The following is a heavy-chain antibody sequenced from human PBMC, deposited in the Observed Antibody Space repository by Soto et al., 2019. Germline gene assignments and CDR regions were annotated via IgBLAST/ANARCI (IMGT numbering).Heavy chain of an antibody. D-gene: IGHD6-13*01. V-gene: IGHV3-23*01. CDR1: VFAFSTYA. CDR3: AKVTKRAAAGRYEYYKYGMDV. J-gene: IGHJ6*02. Sequence: WWSLRLSCSASVFAFSTYAMTWCRQAPGKGLEWVSVISGSGGSSYYAASVKGRFTISRDNSKNTLYLQMNGLRAEDTALYYCAKVTKRAAAGRYEYYKYGMDVWGQGTTVTVSS. CDR2: ISGSGGSS.